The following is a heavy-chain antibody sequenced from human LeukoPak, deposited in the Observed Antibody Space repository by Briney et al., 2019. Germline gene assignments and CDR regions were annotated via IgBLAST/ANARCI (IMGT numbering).Heavy chain of an antibody. CDR2: ISAYNGST. CDR3: ARGWTARSWYNWNPVYFDY. J-gene: IGHJ4*02. D-gene: IGHD1-20*01. CDR1: GYTFTSYG. V-gene: IGHV1-18*01. Sequence: ASVKVSCKASGYTFTSYGISWVRQAPGQGLEWMGWISAYNGSTNYAQKLQGRVTMTTDTSTSTAYMELRSLRSDDTAVYYCARGWTARSWYNWNPVYFDYWGQGTLVTVSS.